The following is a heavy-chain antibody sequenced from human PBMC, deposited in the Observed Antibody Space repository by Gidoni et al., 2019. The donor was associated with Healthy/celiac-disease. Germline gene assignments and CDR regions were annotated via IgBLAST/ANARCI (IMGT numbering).Heavy chain of an antibody. J-gene: IGHJ5*02. CDR3: ARGPLGIVATIPWFDP. CDR1: GYTFTGYS. D-gene: IGHD5-12*01. V-gene: IGHV1-2*02. Sequence: QVQLVQSGAEVKKPGASVKVSCKASGYTFTGYSMHWVRQAPGQGLEWMGWINPNSGGTNYAQKFQGRVTMTRDTSISTAYMELSRLRSDDTAVYYCARGPLGIVATIPWFDPWGQGTLVTVSS. CDR2: INPNSGGT.